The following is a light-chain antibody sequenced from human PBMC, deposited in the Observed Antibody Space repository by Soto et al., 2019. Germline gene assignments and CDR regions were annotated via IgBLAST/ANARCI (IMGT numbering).Light chain of an antibody. CDR3: QVWDSSSDHPV. Sequence: SYELTQPPSVSVAPGKPAGFTCGGKNIGSKSVHWYQQKPGQAPVLVIYYDSDRPSGIPERFSGSNSGNTATLTISRVEAGDEADYYCQVWDSSSDHPVFGGGTKLTVL. V-gene: IGLV3-21*04. CDR1: NIGSKS. CDR2: YDS. J-gene: IGLJ2*01.